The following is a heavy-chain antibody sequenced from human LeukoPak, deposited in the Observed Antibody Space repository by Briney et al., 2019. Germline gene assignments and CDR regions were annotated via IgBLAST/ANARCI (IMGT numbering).Heavy chain of an antibody. V-gene: IGHV4-38-2*02. CDR2: IYHSGST. J-gene: IGHJ4*02. CDR1: GYSISSGYY. Sequence: SETLSLTCTVSGYSISSGYYWGWIRPPPGTGLEWIGSIYHSGSTYYNPSLKSRVTISVDTSKNQFSLKLSSVTAADTAVYYCARDLGGDWGQGTLVTVS. D-gene: IGHD1-26*01. CDR3: ARDLGGD.